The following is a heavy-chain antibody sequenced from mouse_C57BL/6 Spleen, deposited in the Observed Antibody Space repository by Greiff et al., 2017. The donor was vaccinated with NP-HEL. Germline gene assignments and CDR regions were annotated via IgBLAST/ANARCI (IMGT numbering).Heavy chain of an antibody. J-gene: IGHJ4*01. CDR2: INPSSGYT. D-gene: IGHD2-2*01. CDR3: ARSGGYDSYAMDS. CDR1: GYTFTSYW. V-gene: IGHV1-7*01. Sequence: VQLQQSGAELAKPGASVKLSCKASGYTFTSYWMHWVKQRPGQGLEWIGYINPSSGYTKYNQKFKDKATLTADKSYSTAYMQLSSLTYEDSAVYYCARSGGYDSYAMDSWGQGTSVTVSS.